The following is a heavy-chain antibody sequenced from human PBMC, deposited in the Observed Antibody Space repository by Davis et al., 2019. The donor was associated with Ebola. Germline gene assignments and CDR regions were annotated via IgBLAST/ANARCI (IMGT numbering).Heavy chain of an antibody. V-gene: IGHV3-74*03. Sequence: HTGGSLRLSCAASGFTFSIYWMHWVRQAPGKGLVWVSRINSGGGLTTYADSVKGRFTISRDNAKNTLYLQMNSLRAEDTAVYYCAKAPVRFLEWFTTDYWGKGTLVTVSS. CDR2: INSGGGLT. J-gene: IGHJ4*02. CDR1: GFTFSIYW. D-gene: IGHD3-3*01. CDR3: AKAPVRFLEWFTTDY.